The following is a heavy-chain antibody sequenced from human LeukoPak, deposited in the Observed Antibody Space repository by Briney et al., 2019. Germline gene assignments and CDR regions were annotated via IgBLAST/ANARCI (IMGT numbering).Heavy chain of an antibody. CDR1: GFTFSSHG. D-gene: IGHD1-1*01. J-gene: IGHJ4*02. Sequence: GGSLRLSCAASGFTFSSHGMCWVRQAPGRGLEWVSSISIGGDTTYADSVKGRFTISRDNSKNTLYLQLDCLRAEDTAIYYCAKEIRPNDSWGQGTLVTVSS. CDR2: ISIGGDTT. CDR3: AKEIRPNDS. V-gene: IGHV3-23*01.